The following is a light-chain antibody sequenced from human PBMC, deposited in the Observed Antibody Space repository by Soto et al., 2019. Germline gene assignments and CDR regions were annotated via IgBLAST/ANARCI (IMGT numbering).Light chain of an antibody. V-gene: IGKV1-17*01. CDR1: QGIRNG. J-gene: IGKJ1*01. Sequence: DIQMTQSPSSLSASVGDRVTITCRASQGIRNGLGWYQQKPGKAPKRLIYAASSLQSGVPSRFSGSGSGTEFTLTISSLQPEDFATNYWLQQNSYIWTFGQGTKVEIK. CDR3: LQQNSYIWT. CDR2: AAS.